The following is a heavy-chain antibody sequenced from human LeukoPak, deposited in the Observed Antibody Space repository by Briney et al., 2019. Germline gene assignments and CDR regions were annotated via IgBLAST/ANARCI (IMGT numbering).Heavy chain of an antibody. CDR2: ISPSGGST. V-gene: IGHV1-46*01. J-gene: IGHJ1*01. CDR1: GYTFTSYY. Sequence: GASVNVSCKASGYTFTSYYIHWVRQAPGQGLEWMGIISPSGGSTSYPQKFQDRVTMTRDTSTSTVYMELSSLKADDTAIYYCARGVFGELEKLMFQHWGQGTLVTVSS. CDR3: ARGVFGELEKLMFQH. D-gene: IGHD3-10*02.